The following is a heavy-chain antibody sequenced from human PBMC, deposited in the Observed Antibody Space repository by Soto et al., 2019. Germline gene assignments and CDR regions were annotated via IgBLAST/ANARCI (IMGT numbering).Heavy chain of an antibody. CDR2: IDPTDSFT. CDR1: GYKFTTFW. V-gene: IGHV5-10-1*01. D-gene: IGHD2-15*01. J-gene: IGHJ3*01. Sequence: VESLKISCKASGYKFTTFWLNWVRQTPGKGLEWLGRIDPTDSFTNYSPPFEGHVTISVDRSISTAYLQWNSLQASDTAIYYCARPASGGSRDAFDVWGQGTTVTVSS. CDR3: ARPASGGSRDAFDV.